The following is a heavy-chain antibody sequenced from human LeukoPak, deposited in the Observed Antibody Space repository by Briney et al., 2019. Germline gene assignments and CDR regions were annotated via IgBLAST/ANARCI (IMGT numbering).Heavy chain of an antibody. CDR3: ARLNSGTYAFDY. CDR1: GFTVSSNY. Sequence: QPGGSLRLSCAASGFTVSSNYMSWVRQTPGKGLECVANIKQDGSEKYYVDSVKGRFTISRDNSKNSLFLQMNSLRAEDTAVYYCARLNSGTYAFDYWGQGTLATVSS. CDR2: IKQDGSEK. J-gene: IGHJ4*02. V-gene: IGHV3-7*01. D-gene: IGHD1-26*01.